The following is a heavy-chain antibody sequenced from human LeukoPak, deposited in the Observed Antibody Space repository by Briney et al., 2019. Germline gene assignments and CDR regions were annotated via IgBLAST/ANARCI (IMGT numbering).Heavy chain of an antibody. CDR3: ARRRQPDIVVVVAATPYNWFDP. CDR2: INHSGST. CDR1: GGYFSGYY. D-gene: IGHD2-15*01. J-gene: IGHJ5*02. Sequence: SETLSLTCAVYGGYFSGYYWSWIRQPPGKGLEWIGEINHSGSTNYNPSLKSRVTISVDTSKNQFSLKLSSVTAADTAVYYCARRRQPDIVVVVAATPYNWFDPWGQGTLVTVSS. V-gene: IGHV4-34*01.